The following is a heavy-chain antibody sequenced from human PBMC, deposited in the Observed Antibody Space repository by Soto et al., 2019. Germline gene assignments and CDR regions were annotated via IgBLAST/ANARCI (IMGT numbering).Heavy chain of an antibody. CDR2: IYHRGST. V-gene: IGHV4-4*02. CDR1: GGSISDENW. CDR3: ARTQKWGLLHAFNYYYGMDV. J-gene: IGHJ6*02. Sequence: SETLSLTCTVSGGSISDENWWSWVRQPPGKGLEWIGEIYHRGSTNYNPSLESRVTMSVDTSKNQFSLKLSSVTAADTAVYYCARTQKWGLLHAFNYYYGMDVWGQGTTVTVSS. D-gene: IGHD1-26*01.